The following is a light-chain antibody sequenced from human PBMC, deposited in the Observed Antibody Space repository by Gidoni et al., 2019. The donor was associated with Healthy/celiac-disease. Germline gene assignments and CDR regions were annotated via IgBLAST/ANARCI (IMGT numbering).Light chain of an antibody. Sequence: AIQMTQSPSSLSASVGDRVTITCRASQGIRNDLGWYQQQPGKAPKLLIYAASSLQSGVPSRFSGSGYGTDFTLTISSLQPEDFATYYCLQDYNYPRTFGQGTKVEIK. CDR1: QGIRND. J-gene: IGKJ1*01. V-gene: IGKV1-6*01. CDR3: LQDYNYPRT. CDR2: AAS.